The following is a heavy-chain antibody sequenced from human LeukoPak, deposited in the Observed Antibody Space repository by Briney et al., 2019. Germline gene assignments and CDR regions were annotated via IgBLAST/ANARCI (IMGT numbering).Heavy chain of an antibody. D-gene: IGHD3-22*01. J-gene: IGHJ4*02. CDR3: AKGDYYDSSLSSLDY. CDR2: ISGSGGST. Sequence: GGSLRLSCAASGFTFSSYAMSWVRQAPGKGLECVSAISGSGGSTYYADSVKGRFTISRDNSKNTLYLQMNSLRAEDTAVYYCAKGDYYDSSLSSLDYWGQGTLVTVSS. CDR1: GFTFSSYA. V-gene: IGHV3-23*01.